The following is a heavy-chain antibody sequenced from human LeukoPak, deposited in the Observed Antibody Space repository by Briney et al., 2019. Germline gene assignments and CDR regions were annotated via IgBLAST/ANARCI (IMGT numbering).Heavy chain of an antibody. J-gene: IGHJ6*03. Sequence: PGGSLRLSCAASGFTFSDYYMSWIRQAPGKGLEWVSYISSSGSTIYYADSVKGRFTISRDNAKNSLYLQMNSLKTEDTAVYYCTTVKRHYYYYYMDVWGKGTTVTVSS. CDR3: TTVKRHYYYYYMDV. D-gene: IGHD1-14*01. V-gene: IGHV3-11*01. CDR2: ISSSGSTI. CDR1: GFTFSDYY.